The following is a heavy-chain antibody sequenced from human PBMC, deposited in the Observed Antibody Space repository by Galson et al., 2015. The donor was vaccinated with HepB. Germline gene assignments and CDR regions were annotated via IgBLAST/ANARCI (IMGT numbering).Heavy chain of an antibody. CDR1: GGSISSSNW. J-gene: IGHJ5*02. V-gene: IGHV4-4*02. CDR3: ARGGGVVVPAAKGDWFDP. D-gene: IGHD2-2*01. CDR2: INHSGST. Sequence: SLTCAVSGGSISSSNWWSWVRQPPGKGLERIGEINHSGSTNYNPSLKSRVTISVDTSKNQFSLKLSSVTAADTAVYYCARGGGVVVPAAKGDWFDPWGQGTLVTVSS.